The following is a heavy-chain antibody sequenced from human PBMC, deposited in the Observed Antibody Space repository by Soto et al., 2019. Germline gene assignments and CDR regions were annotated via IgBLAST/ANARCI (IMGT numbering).Heavy chain of an antibody. CDR2: IDPTDSRT. CDR1: GYMFPIYH. Sequence: GESLKISCEASGYMFPIYHISWVRQMPGKGLEWVGKIDPTDSRTMYRPSSRARITISVDKSINTAYLEWGRLKASDTAMYYCARHDSNGDLDFWGQGTQVTVS. CDR3: ARHDSNGDLDF. V-gene: IGHV5-10-1*01. D-gene: IGHD2-8*01. J-gene: IGHJ4*02.